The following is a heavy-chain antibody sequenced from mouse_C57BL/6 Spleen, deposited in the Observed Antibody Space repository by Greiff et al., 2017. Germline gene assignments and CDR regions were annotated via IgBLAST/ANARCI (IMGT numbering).Heavy chain of an antibody. Sequence: VQLQESGPELVKPGASVKISCKASGYAFSSSWMHWVKQRPGQGLEWIGEIDPSDSYTNYNQKFKGKSTLTVDKSSSTAYMQLSSLTSEDSAVYYCARSHYYGSSFYAMDYWGQGTSVTVSS. CDR2: IDPSDSYT. CDR3: ARSHYYGSSFYAMDY. D-gene: IGHD1-1*01. J-gene: IGHJ4*01. CDR1: GYAFSSSW. V-gene: IGHV1-69*01.